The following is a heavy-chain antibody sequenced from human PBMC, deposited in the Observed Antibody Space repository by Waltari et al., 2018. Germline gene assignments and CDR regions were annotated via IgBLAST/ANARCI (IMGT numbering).Heavy chain of an antibody. CDR2: NRSKSDDGTA. D-gene: IGHD6-19*01. V-gene: IGHV3-49*03. CDR3: TRGGASVAPVY. J-gene: IGHJ4*02. Sequence: EVQVEESGGGLVQPGRSLRLSCTASGFTFGDYAMSWFRQAPGKGMEEVGLNRSKSDDGTAEYAESVKGRLTISRDDSKSSASLQMDSLKTDDTAVYFCTRGGASVAPVYWGQGTLVTVSS. CDR1: GFTFGDYA.